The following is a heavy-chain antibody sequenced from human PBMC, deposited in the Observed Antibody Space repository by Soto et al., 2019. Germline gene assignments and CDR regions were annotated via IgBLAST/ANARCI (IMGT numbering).Heavy chain of an antibody. CDR3: ARDPLWGTAMVLWYFDL. Sequence: QVQLVESGGGVVQPGRSLRLSCAASGFTFSSYAMHWVRQAPGKGLEWVAVISYDGSNKYYADSMKGRFTISRDNSKNTLYLQMNSLRAEDTAVYYCARDPLWGTAMVLWYFDLWGRGTLVTVSS. J-gene: IGHJ2*01. CDR2: ISYDGSNK. D-gene: IGHD5-18*01. CDR1: GFTFSSYA. V-gene: IGHV3-30-3*01.